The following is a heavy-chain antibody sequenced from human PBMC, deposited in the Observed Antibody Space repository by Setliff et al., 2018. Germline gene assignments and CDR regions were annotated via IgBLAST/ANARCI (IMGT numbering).Heavy chain of an antibody. D-gene: IGHD6-13*01. J-gene: IGHJ6*02. Sequence: ASVKVSCKASGYTFTSYDINWVRQAAGQGLEWMGWMNPNIGNTDDAPKFQDRVTLSRNTSISTVYMELSSLTSDDTAVYYCAREGRARGSYSSSWYVRQDQYGMDVWGQGTTVTVSS. CDR1: GYTFTSYD. CDR3: AREGRARGSYSSSWYVRQDQYGMDV. CDR2: MNPNIGNT. V-gene: IGHV1-8*03.